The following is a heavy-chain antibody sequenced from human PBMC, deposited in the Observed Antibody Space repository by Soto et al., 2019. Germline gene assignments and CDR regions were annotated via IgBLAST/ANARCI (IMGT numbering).Heavy chain of an antibody. D-gene: IGHD6-13*01. CDR1: GFTFSSYA. J-gene: IGHJ4*02. V-gene: IGHV3-23*01. CDR3: AKTQQLVLTEFDY. CDR2: ISGSGSST. Sequence: PGGTLRLSCAASGFTFSSYAMTWVRQAPGKGLEWVSAISGSGSSTYYADSVRGRFTISRDNSKNTLYLQMNSLRAEDTAVYYCAKTQQLVLTEFDYWGQGTLVIVSS.